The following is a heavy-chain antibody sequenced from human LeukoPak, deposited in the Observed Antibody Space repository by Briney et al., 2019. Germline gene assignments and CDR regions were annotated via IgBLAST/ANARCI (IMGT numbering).Heavy chain of an antibody. CDR3: ASTKKWDRDY. Sequence: GGSLRLSCVASGFTFSDYYMSWIRQAPGKGLEWVSHISSSGSTIYYADSVKGRFTISRDNAKNSLYLQMNSLRAEDTAVYYCASTKKWDRDYWGQGTLVTVSS. V-gene: IGHV3-11*04. CDR1: GFTFSDYY. D-gene: IGHD1-26*01. J-gene: IGHJ4*02. CDR2: ISSSGSTI.